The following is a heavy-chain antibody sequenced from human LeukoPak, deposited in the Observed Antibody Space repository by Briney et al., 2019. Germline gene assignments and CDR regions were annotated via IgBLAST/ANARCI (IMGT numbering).Heavy chain of an antibody. V-gene: IGHV4-59*01. CDR3: ARTVVVPAAKTNWFDP. J-gene: IGHJ5*02. CDR1: GGSISSYY. D-gene: IGHD2-2*01. CDR2: IYYSGSA. Sequence: SETLSLTCTVSGGSISSYYWSWIRQPPGKGLEWIGYIYYSGSANYNPSLKSRVTISVDTPKNQFSLKLSSVTAADTAVYYCARTVVVPAAKTNWFDPWGQGTLVTVSS.